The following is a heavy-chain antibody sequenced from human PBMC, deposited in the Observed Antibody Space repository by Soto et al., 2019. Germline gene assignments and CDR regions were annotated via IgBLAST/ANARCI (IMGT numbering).Heavy chain of an antibody. D-gene: IGHD6-13*01. J-gene: IGHJ4*02. CDR1: GYTFTSYG. CDR3: ARAPQTVAGAGIWY. V-gene: IGHV1-18*01. Sequence: SVKESCKASGYTFTSYGISWGRQAPGQGLEWMGWISGYNGDTNYAQKYQGRVTMTTDTSTSTAYMELRSLRSDDTAVYYCARAPQTVAGAGIWYWGQGTLVTVSS. CDR2: ISGYNGDT.